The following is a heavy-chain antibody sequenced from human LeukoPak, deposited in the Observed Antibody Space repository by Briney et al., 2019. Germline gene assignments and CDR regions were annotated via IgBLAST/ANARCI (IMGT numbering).Heavy chain of an antibody. Sequence: PSETLSLTCTVSGYSISSGYYWGWIRQPPGKGLEWIGSIYHSGSTYYNPSLKSRVTISVDTSKNQFSLKLSSVTAADTAVYYCARDLGYRIVGATRGSWFDPWGQGTLVTVSS. J-gene: IGHJ5*02. D-gene: IGHD1-26*01. CDR3: ARDLGYRIVGATRGSWFDP. CDR1: GYSISSGYY. V-gene: IGHV4-38-2*02. CDR2: IYHSGST.